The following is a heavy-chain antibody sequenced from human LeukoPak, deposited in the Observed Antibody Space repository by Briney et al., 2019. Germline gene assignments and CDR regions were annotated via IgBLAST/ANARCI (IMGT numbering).Heavy chain of an antibody. CDR1: GDSLSRSS. Sequence: PSETLSLTCTVSGDSLSRSSWSWIRQSPGGGPEWIGYMFYGGTTNHNPSLKGRVTMSMVTSKDQFSLSLSSVTAADTAVYFCVRHWVHDFGGSDWYFDLWGRGTLVTVSS. J-gene: IGHJ2*01. D-gene: IGHD4-23*01. CDR3: VRHWVHDFGGSDWYFDL. CDR2: MFYGGTT. V-gene: IGHV4-59*08.